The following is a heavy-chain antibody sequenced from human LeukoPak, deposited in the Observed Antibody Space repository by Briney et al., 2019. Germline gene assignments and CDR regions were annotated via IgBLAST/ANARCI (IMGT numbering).Heavy chain of an antibody. Sequence: GGSLRLSCAASGFTFSSYSMNWVRQAPGKGLEWVSSISSSSSYIYYADSVKGRFTISRDNAKNSLYLQMNSLRAEDTAVYYCARDSSSWYGRTMYYFDYWGQGTLVTVSS. CDR1: GFTFSSYS. CDR3: ARDSSSWYGRTMYYFDY. V-gene: IGHV3-21*01. J-gene: IGHJ4*02. D-gene: IGHD6-13*01. CDR2: ISSSSSYI.